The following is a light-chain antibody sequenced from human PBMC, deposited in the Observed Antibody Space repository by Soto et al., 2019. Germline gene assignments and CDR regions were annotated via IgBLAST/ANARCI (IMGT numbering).Light chain of an antibody. CDR2: DAS. J-gene: IGKJ2*01. CDR1: QSISSW. CDR3: QQYNSYPYT. V-gene: IGKV1-5*01. Sequence: DIQMTQSPSTLSASVGDRVTITCRASQSISSWLAWYQQKPGKAPKLLIYDASSLESGIPSRFSGSGSGTEFTLTIRSKQPDDFATYYCQQYNSYPYTFGQGTKLEIK.